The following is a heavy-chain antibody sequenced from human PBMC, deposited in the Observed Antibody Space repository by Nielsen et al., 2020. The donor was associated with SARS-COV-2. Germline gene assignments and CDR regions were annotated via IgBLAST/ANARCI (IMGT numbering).Heavy chain of an antibody. CDR1: GFTFSDSS. D-gene: IGHD1-26*01. Sequence: GESLKISCAASGFTFSDSSMHWVRPASGKGLEWLGRIRSKANAYATEYPASVKGRFIISRDDSKNMAYLLMNSLKIDDTAVYYCTRVNPTSGSWFDAFDIWGQGTLVTVSS. J-gene: IGHJ3*02. V-gene: IGHV3-73*01. CDR2: IRSKANAYAT. CDR3: TRVNPTSGSWFDAFDI.